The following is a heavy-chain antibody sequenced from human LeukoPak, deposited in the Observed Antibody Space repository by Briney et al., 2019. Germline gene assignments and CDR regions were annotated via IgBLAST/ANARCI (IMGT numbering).Heavy chain of an antibody. J-gene: IGHJ4*02. CDR1: GGSFSGYY. V-gene: IGHV4-34*01. D-gene: IGHD3-3*01. CDR2: INHSGNT. Sequence: PSETLSLTCAVYGGSFSGYYWSWIRQPPGKGLEWIGEINHSGNTNYNPSLKSRVTISVDTSKNQFSLKLSSVTAADPAAYYCARGPGGFWSGYPSGYFDYWGQGTLLTVSS. CDR3: ARGPGGFWSGYPSGYFDY.